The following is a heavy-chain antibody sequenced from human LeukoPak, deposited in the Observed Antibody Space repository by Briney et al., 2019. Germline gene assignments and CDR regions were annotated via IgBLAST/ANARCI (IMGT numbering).Heavy chain of an antibody. V-gene: IGHV1-18*01. CDR3: ARGRYCSSTSCYKVYYYYMDV. CDR2: ISAYNGNT. J-gene: IGHJ6*03. CDR1: GYTFTTYG. Sequence: ASVKVSCKASGYTFTTYGISWVRQAPGQGLEWMGWISAYNGNTNYAQKLQDRVTMTIDTSTSTAYMELRSLRSDDTAVYYCARGRYCSSTSCYKVYYYYMDVWGKGTTVTVSS. D-gene: IGHD2-2*02.